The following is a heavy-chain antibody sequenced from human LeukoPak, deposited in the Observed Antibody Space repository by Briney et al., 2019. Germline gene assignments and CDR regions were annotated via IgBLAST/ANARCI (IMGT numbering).Heavy chain of an antibody. J-gene: IGHJ3*02. D-gene: IGHD5-24*01. V-gene: IGHV3-21*01. CDR2: ISSSSSYI. CDR3: AKNLEMATITAFDI. CDR1: GLTFSSYS. Sequence: GGSLRLSCAASGLTFSSYSMNWVRQAPGKGLEWVSSISSSSSYIYYADSVKGRFTISRDNAKNSLYLQMNSLRAEDTAVYYCAKNLEMATITAFDIWGQGTMVTVSS.